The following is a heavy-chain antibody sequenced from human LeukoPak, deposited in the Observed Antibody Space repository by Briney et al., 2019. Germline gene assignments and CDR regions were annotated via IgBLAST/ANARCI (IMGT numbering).Heavy chain of an antibody. J-gene: IGHJ4*02. V-gene: IGHV4-34*01. Sequence: PSETLSLTCAVYGGSFSGYYWSWIRQPPGKGLEWIGEINHSGSTNYNPSLKSRVTISVDTSKNQISLKLSSVTAADTAVYYCARGRLNGLGYWGQGTLVTVSS. CDR1: GGSFSGYY. D-gene: IGHD1-1*01. CDR3: ARGRLNGLGY. CDR2: INHSGST.